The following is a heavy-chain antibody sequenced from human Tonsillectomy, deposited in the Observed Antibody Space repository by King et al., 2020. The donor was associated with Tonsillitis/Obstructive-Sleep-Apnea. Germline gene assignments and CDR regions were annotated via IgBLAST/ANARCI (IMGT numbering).Heavy chain of an antibody. D-gene: IGHD3-3*01. CDR1: GGSISSDY. J-gene: IGHJ6*02. CDR3: ARVQGWGLRILEFYYGMDG. CDR2: IYYTGST. V-gene: IGHV4-59*01. Sequence: VQLQESGPGLVKPSETLSLTCTVSGGSISSDYWSWIRQPPGKGLEWFGYIYYTGSTNYNPSLKSRVSISVDTSKNQFSLKLNSVTAADTAMYYCARVQGWGLRILEFYYGMDGWGQGTTVTVSS.